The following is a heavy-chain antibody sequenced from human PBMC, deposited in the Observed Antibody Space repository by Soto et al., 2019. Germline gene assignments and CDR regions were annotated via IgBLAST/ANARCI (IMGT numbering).Heavy chain of an antibody. V-gene: IGHV4-59*01. CDR1: VCPIGSYY. J-gene: IGHJ3*02. CDR2: IYYSGST. Sequence: TLYLTCSACVCPIGSYYWSWIRQPPGKGLEWIGYIYYSGSTNYNPSLKSRVTISVDTSKNQFSLKLSSVTAADTAVYYCARDWATYSSSWYYAFDIWGQGTMVT. D-gene: IGHD6-13*01. CDR3: ARDWATYSSSWYYAFDI.